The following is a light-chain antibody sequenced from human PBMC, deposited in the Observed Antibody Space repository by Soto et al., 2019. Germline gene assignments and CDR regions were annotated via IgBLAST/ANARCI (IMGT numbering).Light chain of an antibody. V-gene: IGLV2-23*01. Sequence: QSALTQPASVSGSPGQSITISCTGTSSDVGSYNLVSWYQHHPGKAPKLIIYEGTKRPSGVSNRFSGSKSGNTASLTISGLQAEDEADYYCCSYAGSSTLVFGTGTKVTVL. CDR3: CSYAGSSTLV. J-gene: IGLJ1*01. CDR1: SSDVGSYNL. CDR2: EGT.